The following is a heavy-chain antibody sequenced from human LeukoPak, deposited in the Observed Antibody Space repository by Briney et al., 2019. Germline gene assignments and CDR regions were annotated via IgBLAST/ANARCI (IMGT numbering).Heavy chain of an antibody. J-gene: IGHJ5*02. Sequence: SGTLSLTSAVSGGSISSSNWWSWTRQPPGKGLEWIGEIYHSGSTNYNPSLKSRVTISVDTSKKQFSLKLSSVTAADTAVYYCAREKIGYYDGSGRGWFDPWGQGTLVTVSS. V-gene: IGHV4-4*02. CDR1: GGSISSSNW. CDR2: IYHSGST. D-gene: IGHD3-22*01. CDR3: AREKIGYYDGSGRGWFDP.